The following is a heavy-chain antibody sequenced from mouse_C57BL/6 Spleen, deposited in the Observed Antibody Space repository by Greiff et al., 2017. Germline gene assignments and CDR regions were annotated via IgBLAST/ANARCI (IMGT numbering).Heavy chain of an antibody. D-gene: IGHD2-1*01. Sequence: QVQLQQSGAELVRPGTSVKMSCKASGYTFTNYWIGWAKQRPGPGLEWIGDIYPGGGYANYNEQFKGKATLTADKSSSTAYMQCSRLTSEDSAIYGGASDCNVSMDYWGQGTSVTVSS. CDR2: IYPGGGYA. CDR1: GYTFTNYW. V-gene: IGHV1-63*01. CDR3: ASDCNVSMDY. J-gene: IGHJ4*01.